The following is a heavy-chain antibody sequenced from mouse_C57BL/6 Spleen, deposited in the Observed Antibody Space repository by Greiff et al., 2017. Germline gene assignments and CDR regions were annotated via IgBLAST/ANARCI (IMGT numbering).Heavy chain of an antibody. J-gene: IGHJ4*01. V-gene: IGHV1-55*01. CDR3: ARRAYYYGSSYRVNAMDY. CDR1: GYTFTSYW. D-gene: IGHD1-1*01. Sequence: QVQLQQSGAELVKPGASVKMSCKASGYTFTSYWITWVKQRPGQGLEWIGDIYPGSGSTNYNEKFKSKATLTVDTSSSTAYMQLSSLTSEDSAVYYCARRAYYYGSSYRVNAMDYWGQGTSVTVSS. CDR2: IYPGSGST.